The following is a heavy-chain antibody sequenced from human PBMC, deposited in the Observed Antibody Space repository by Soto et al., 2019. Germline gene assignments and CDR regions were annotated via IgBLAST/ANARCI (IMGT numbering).Heavy chain of an antibody. J-gene: IGHJ4*02. CDR3: ARSVGYCSGGSCYSRDYFDY. D-gene: IGHD2-15*01. V-gene: IGHV5-51*01. Sequence: PGESLTISCKGSGYSFTSYWIGWVRQMPGKGLEWMGIIYPGDSDTRYSPSFQGQVTISADKSISTAYLQWSSLKASDTAMYYCARSVGYCSGGSCYSRDYFDYWGQGTLVTVSS. CDR1: GYSFTSYW. CDR2: IYPGDSDT.